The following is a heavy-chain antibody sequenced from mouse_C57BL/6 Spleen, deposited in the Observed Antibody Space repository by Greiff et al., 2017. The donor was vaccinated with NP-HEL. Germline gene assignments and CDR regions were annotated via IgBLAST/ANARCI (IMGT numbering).Heavy chain of an antibody. Sequence: VQLQESGAELVRPGSSVKLSCKASGYTFTSYWMHWVKQRPIQGLEWIGNIDPSDSETHYNQKFKDKATLTVDKSSSTAYMQLSSLTSEDSAVYYCATAQASYAMDYWGQGTSVTVSS. V-gene: IGHV1-52*01. CDR3: ATAQASYAMDY. D-gene: IGHD3-2*02. CDR1: GYTFTSYW. J-gene: IGHJ4*01. CDR2: IDPSDSET.